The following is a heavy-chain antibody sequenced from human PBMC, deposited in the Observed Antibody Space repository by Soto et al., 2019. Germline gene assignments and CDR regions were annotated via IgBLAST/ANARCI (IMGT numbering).Heavy chain of an antibody. D-gene: IGHD3-10*01. J-gene: IGHJ4*02. CDR2: ISFDGRDI. Sequence: QVQLVESGGGVVHPGTSLRLSCVTSGFTFSSFAMDWVRQAPGKRLEWVAAISFDGRDISYRESVKGRFTISRDKFKNTVYLQMNSLRPEDTAVYYCAKESLDYFDSGRFYAPAFDHWGQGTLVTVSS. CDR3: AKESLDYFDSGRFYAPAFDH. V-gene: IGHV3-30*18. CDR1: GFTFSSFA.